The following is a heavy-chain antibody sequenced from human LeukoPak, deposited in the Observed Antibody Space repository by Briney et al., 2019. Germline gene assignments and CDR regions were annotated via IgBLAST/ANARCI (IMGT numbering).Heavy chain of an antibody. Sequence: GGSLRLSCAASGFTFINAWMSWVRQAPGKGLEWVARIKGKTDGETTDYAAPVKGRFTISRDDSNNTLYLQVNSVKTEDTAVYYCTTYPNYYHTIAFDNWGQGPMLTVSS. CDR2: IKGKTDGETT. CDR1: GFTFINAW. J-gene: IGHJ3*02. CDR3: TTYPNYYHTIAFDN. V-gene: IGHV3-15*01. D-gene: IGHD3-10*01.